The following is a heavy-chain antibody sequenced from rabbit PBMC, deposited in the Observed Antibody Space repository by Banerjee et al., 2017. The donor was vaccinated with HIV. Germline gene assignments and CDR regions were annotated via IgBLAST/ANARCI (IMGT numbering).Heavy chain of an antibody. V-gene: IGHV1S40*01. Sequence: QSLVESGGGLVKPGASLTLTCKASGFSFSSGYDMCWVRQAPGKGLEWIACIYAGSSGSTYYASWTKGRFTISKTSSTTVTLQMTGLTAADTATYFCARDPGSSYYYAMDLWGQGTLVTVS. D-gene: IGHD8-1*01. J-gene: IGHJ6*01. CDR2: IYAGSSGST. CDR1: GFSFSSGYD. CDR3: ARDPGSSYYYAMDL.